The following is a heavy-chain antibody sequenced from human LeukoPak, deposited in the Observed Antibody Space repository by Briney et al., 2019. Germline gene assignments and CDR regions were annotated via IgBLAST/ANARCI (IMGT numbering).Heavy chain of an antibody. V-gene: IGHV3-9*03. J-gene: IGHJ4*02. Sequence: GRSLRLSCAASGFTFDDYAMHWVRQAPGKGLEWVSGISWNSGSIGYADSVKGRFTISRDNAKNSLYLQMNSLRAEDMALYYCAKGEYSSSLGGYYFDYWGQGTLVTVSS. CDR2: ISWNSGSI. CDR1: GFTFDDYA. CDR3: AKGEYSSSLGGYYFDY. D-gene: IGHD6-6*01.